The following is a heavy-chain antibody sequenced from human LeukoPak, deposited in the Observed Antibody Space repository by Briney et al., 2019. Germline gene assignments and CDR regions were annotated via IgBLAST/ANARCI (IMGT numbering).Heavy chain of an antibody. V-gene: IGHV3-66*01. D-gene: IGHD1-26*01. CDR2: IDSGGNT. J-gene: IGHJ5*02. CDR1: GYIFNFNY. CDR3: ARGKVGTTYWFDP. Sequence: GGALRLSCAASGYIFNFNYMSWVRRAPGRGVGWVSVIDSGGNTYYADCVKGRFTISRDNSKNMLYLQMNSLRVEDTAVYYCARGKVGTTYWFDPWGQGTLVTVSS.